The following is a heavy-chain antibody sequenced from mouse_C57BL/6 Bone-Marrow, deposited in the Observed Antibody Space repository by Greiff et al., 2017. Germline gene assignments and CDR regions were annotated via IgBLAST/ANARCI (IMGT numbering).Heavy chain of an antibody. D-gene: IGHD1-1*01. J-gene: IGHJ3*01. CDR1: GYTFTSYG. CDR2: IYPRSGNT. V-gene: IGHV1-81*01. CDR3: APSSYYYGSSYGAY. Sequence: VQLQQSGAELARPGASVKLSCKASGYTFTSYGISWVKQRTGQGLEWIGEIYPRSGNTYYNEKFKGKATLTADKSSSTAYMELRSLTSEDSAVYFCAPSSYYYGSSYGAYWGKGTLVTVSA.